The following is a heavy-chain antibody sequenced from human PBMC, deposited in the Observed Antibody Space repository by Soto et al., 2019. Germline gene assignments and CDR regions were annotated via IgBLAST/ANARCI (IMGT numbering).Heavy chain of an antibody. Sequence: EVQLLESGGGLVQPGGSLRLSCAASGFTFSSYAMSWVRQAPGEGLEWVSAISGSGGSTYYADSVKGRCTISSDDSKNALYLEMNSLRAEDTAVYYCVQDLDGQTVAGIDYWGEGSLVTVS. CDR1: GFTFSSYA. V-gene: IGHV3-23*01. J-gene: IGHJ4*02. CDR3: VQDLDGQTVAGIDY. CDR2: ISGSGGST. D-gene: IGHD6-19*01.